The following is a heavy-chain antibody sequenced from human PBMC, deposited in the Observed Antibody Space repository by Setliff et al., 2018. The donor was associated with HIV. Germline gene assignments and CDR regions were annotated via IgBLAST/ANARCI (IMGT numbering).Heavy chain of an antibody. Sequence: PSETLSLTCTVSGDSTSSSSSYWGWIRQPPGKGLEWLGNIGHIYYGGTTYYNPSLKGRITISVFTSSQQLSLTLPAVTPADTAVYYCARLRAAGTVHYFDPWGQGTQVTVSS. CDR3: ARLRAAGTVHYFDP. CDR1: GDSTSSSSSY. V-gene: IGHV4-39*01. D-gene: IGHD6-13*01. CDR2: IYYGGTT. J-gene: IGHJ5*02.